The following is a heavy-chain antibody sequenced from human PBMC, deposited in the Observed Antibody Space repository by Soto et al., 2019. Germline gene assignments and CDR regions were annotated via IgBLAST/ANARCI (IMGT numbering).Heavy chain of an antibody. D-gene: IGHD2-2*01. CDR3: ATLRTDRDIVVVPAANGGFDP. CDR2: FDPEDGET. J-gene: IGHJ5*02. CDR1: GYTLTELS. Sequence: QVLLVQSGAEVKKPGASVKVSCKVSGYTLTELSMHWVRQAPGKGLEWMGGFDPEDGETIYAQKFQGRVTMTEDTSTDTAYMELSSLRSEDTAMYYCATLRTDRDIVVVPAANGGFDPWGQGTLVTVSS. V-gene: IGHV1-24*01.